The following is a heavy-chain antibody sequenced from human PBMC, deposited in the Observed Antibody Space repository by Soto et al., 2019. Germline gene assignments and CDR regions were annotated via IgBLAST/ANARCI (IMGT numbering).Heavy chain of an antibody. CDR2: IYYSGST. CDR3: ARRPVLRYFHWLFSGWFDP. V-gene: IGHV4-59*01. D-gene: IGHD3-9*01. CDR1: GGSISSYY. Sequence: SETLSLTCTVSGGSISSYYWSWIRQPPGKGLEWIGYIYYSGSTNYNPSLKSRVTISVDTSKNQVSLKLSSVTAADTAVYYCARRPVLRYFHWLFSGWFDPWRQGTLVTVSS. J-gene: IGHJ5*02.